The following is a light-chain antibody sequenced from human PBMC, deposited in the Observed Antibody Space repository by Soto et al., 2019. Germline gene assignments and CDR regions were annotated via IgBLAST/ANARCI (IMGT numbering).Light chain of an antibody. J-gene: IGKJ3*01. CDR1: QDISSW. Sequence: DIQMTQSPSSVSASVGDRVTINCRASQDISSWLAWYQQKPGKAAKLLIYAASNLQRGVPSRFSARGSGTDFTLTISNLQPEYFATYFWQQGYSFAFTFGTGTKVDI. CDR2: AAS. V-gene: IGKV1-12*01. CDR3: QQGYSFAFT.